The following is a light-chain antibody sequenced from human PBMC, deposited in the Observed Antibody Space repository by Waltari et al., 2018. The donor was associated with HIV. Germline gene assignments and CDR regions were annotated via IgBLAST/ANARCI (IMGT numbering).Light chain of an antibody. CDR2: NNE. CDR3: ASWDDKLDGWV. Sequence: QSLLPQPPSASGTPGQRVTISCSGSYSHTGSNTVNWPQQLPGSAPRSLIDNNEQRPSGVPDRFSGSKSGTSASLAISGLQSEDQGDYYCASWDDKLDGWVFGGGTRLTVL. V-gene: IGLV1-44*01. J-gene: IGLJ3*02. CDR1: YSHTGSNT.